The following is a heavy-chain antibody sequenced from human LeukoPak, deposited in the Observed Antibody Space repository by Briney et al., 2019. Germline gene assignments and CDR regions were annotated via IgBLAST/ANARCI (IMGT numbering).Heavy chain of an antibody. V-gene: IGHV3-23*01. Sequence: GGSLRLSCAASGFTFSSYAMSWVRQAPGKGLEWVSTISGNGGSTYFANSVKGRFSISRDTSKNTLYLQMNSLRAEDTAVYYCAKDCYPHMTSTVLDYWGQGTLVTVSS. J-gene: IGHJ4*02. CDR3: AKDCYPHMTSTVLDY. CDR1: GFTFSSYA. CDR2: ISGNGGST. D-gene: IGHD4-17*01.